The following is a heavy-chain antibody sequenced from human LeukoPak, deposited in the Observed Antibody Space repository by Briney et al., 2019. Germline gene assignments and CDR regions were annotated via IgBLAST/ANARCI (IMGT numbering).Heavy chain of an antibody. J-gene: IGHJ3*02. CDR2: MNPNSGNT. Sequence: GASVKVSCKASGYTFTSYDINWVRQATGQGLEWMGWMNPNSGNTGYAQKFQGRVTMTRNTSISTAYMELSSLRSEDTAVYYCARAPQESWWRQWPPKTHDAFDIWGQGTMVAVSS. V-gene: IGHV1-8*01. CDR1: GYTFTSYD. CDR3: ARAPQESWWRQWPPKTHDAFDI. D-gene: IGHD6-19*01.